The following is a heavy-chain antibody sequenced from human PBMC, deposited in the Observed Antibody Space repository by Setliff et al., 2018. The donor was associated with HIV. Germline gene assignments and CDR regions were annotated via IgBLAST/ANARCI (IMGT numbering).Heavy chain of an antibody. J-gene: IGHJ2*01. Sequence: GGSLRLSCAASGFTFDNYGMTWVRQAPGKGLEWVSGINWNGGSTGYADSVKGRFTISRDNAKNSLHLQMNSLRAEDTALYYCVTVGDYDSSGYGPQGAGRYFDLWGRGTLVTVSS. CDR1: GFTFDNYG. D-gene: IGHD3-22*01. CDR3: VTVGDYDSSGYGPQGAGRYFDL. V-gene: IGHV3-20*04. CDR2: INWNGGST.